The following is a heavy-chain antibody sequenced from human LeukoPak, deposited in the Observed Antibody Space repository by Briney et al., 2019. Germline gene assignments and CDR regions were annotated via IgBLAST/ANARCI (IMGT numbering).Heavy chain of an antibody. V-gene: IGHV3-23*01. CDR3: TKDPNGDYIGAFDF. J-gene: IGHJ3*01. Sequence: GSLRLSRATSRFAFSAYAMTWVRQAPGKGLEWVSSITGSGGGTSYADSVKGRFTISRDNSKNTLYLQMNNLRAVDTAVYYCTKDPNGDYIGAFDFWGQGTMVTVSS. D-gene: IGHD4-17*01. CDR2: ITGSGGGT. CDR1: RFAFSAYA.